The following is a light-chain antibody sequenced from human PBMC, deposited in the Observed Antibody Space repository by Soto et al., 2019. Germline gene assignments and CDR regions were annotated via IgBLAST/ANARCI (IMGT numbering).Light chain of an antibody. Sequence: DIQMTQSPSFLSSSVGDRVTITCRTSQSISTYLNCYQQKPEKAPNLLIYAASVLQSGVPSRFSGGGSGKDFTLTLSILQPEDFATSYCQQSFSTPRTFGGGTKLEIK. CDR3: QQSFSTPRT. V-gene: IGKV1-39*01. J-gene: IGKJ4*01. CDR2: AAS. CDR1: QSISTY.